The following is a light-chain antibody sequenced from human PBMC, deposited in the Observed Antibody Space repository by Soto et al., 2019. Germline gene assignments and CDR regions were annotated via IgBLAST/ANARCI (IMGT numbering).Light chain of an antibody. CDR3: QQYYSTPRT. CDR1: QSVLFTSNNKNY. Sequence: DIVMTQSPDSLAVSMGERATINCESSQSVLFTSNNKNYFAWYQQKPGQPPKLLIYWASTRESGVPDRFSGSGSGTDFTLTISSLQAEDVAVYYCQQYYSTPRTFGQGTKVDIK. V-gene: IGKV4-1*01. CDR2: WAS. J-gene: IGKJ1*01.